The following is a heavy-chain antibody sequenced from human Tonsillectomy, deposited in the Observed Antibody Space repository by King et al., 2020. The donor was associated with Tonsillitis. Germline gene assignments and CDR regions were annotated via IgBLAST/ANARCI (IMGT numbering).Heavy chain of an antibody. V-gene: IGHV4-39*01. D-gene: IGHD1-26*01. Sequence: QLQESGPGLVKPSETLSLTCTVSGGSISTSNFYWGWIRQTPGKGLEWIGSIHYSGSTYYNPSLKSRVNISVDTSKNQFSLNLSSLTAADTAVFYCARRTGLLSFDSWGQGTLVTVSS. CDR1: GGSISTSNFY. CDR3: ARRTGLLSFDS. J-gene: IGHJ4*02. CDR2: IHYSGST.